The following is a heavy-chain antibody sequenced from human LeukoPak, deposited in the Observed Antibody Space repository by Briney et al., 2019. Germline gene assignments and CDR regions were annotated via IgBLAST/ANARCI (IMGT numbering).Heavy chain of an antibody. CDR3: AKGLNFGAFDI. D-gene: IGHD1-7*01. CDR2: ISGNSDII. Sequence: PGGSLRLSCAASGFIFNDHAMHWARQAPGKGLEWVSGISGNSDIIDYADSVKGRFTISRDNAKNSLYLQINSLRAEDTALYYCAKGLNFGAFDIWGQGTMVTVSS. V-gene: IGHV3-9*01. CDR1: GFIFNDHA. J-gene: IGHJ3*02.